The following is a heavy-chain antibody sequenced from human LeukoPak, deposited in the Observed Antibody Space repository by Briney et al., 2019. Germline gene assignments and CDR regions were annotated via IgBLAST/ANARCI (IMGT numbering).Heavy chain of an antibody. CDR3: ARFKLGGTHFDY. D-gene: IGHD2-15*01. V-gene: IGHV4-34*01. CDR1: GGSFSGYY. J-gene: IGHJ4*02. Sequence: TSETLSLTCAVYGGSFSGYYWSWIRQPPGKGLEWIGEINHSGSTNYNPSLKSRVTISVDTSKNQFSLKLSSVTAADTAVYYCARFKLGGTHFDYWGQGTLVTVSS. CDR2: INHSGST.